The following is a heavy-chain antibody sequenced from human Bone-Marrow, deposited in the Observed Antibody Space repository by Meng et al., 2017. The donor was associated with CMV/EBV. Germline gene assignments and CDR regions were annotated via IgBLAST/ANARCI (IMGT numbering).Heavy chain of an antibody. CDR3: ARSSPIGTAVDY. CDR1: GFTFSSYW. J-gene: IGHJ4*02. V-gene: IGHV3-74*01. D-gene: IGHD6-25*01. CDR2: INSDGSST. Sequence: GGSLRLSCVASGFTFSSYWMHWVRQAPGKGLVWVSRINSDGSSTSYADSVKGRLTISRDNAKNTLFLQMNSLRAEDTAVYYCARSSPIGTAVDYWGQGTLVTVSS.